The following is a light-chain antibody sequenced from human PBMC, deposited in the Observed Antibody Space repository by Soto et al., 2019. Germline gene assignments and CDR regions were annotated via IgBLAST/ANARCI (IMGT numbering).Light chain of an antibody. CDR3: QQYNSYPWT. CDR2: KAS. Sequence: DIQMTQSPSTQSASVGARVTITCRASQSISSWLAWYQQKPGKAPKLLIHKASSLESGVPSRVSGSESGTAFTLTISSLQPDDIATYHCQQYNSYPWTFGQGTKVEIK. J-gene: IGKJ1*01. V-gene: IGKV1-5*03. CDR1: QSISSW.